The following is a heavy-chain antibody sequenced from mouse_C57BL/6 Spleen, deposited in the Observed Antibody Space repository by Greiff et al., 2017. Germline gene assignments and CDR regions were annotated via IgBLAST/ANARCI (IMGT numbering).Heavy chain of an antibody. CDR1: GYAFSSYW. Sequence: VHLQQSGAELVKPGASVKLSCKASGYAFSSYWMNWVKQRPGKGLEWIGQIYPCDGDTNYNGKFKGKATLTADKSSSTAYMQLSSLTSEDSAVYYCARGDGSRTGGYWDFGVRGTGTTVTVS. D-gene: IGHD1-1*01. CDR2: IYPCDGDT. CDR3: ARGDGSRTGGYWDFGV. V-gene: IGHV1-80*01. J-gene: IGHJ1*03.